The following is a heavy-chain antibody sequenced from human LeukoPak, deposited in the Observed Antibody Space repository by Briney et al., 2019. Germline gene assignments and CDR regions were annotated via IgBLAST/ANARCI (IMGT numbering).Heavy chain of an antibody. V-gene: IGHV4-39*01. CDR2: IYYSGST. J-gene: IGHJ4*02. Sequence: SETLSLTCTVSGGSISSSSYYWGWIRQPPGKRLEWIGSIYYSGSTYYNPSLKSRVTISVDTSKNQFSLKLSSVTAADTAVYYCATIGYSYELDYWGQGTLVTVSS. CDR3: ATIGYSYELDY. CDR1: GGSISSSSYY. D-gene: IGHD5-18*01.